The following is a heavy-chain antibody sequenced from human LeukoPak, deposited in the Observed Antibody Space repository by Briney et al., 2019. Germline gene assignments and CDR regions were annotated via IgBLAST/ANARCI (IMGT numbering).Heavy chain of an antibody. J-gene: IGHJ4*02. Sequence: PSETLSLTCTVSGGPISSSSAYWGWIRQPPGKGLEWIGSIYYSKNTYYNPSLKSRVTISADTSKNQFSLTLGSVSATDTAVYYCVSPRGFSYGYFDHWGQGTLVTVSS. CDR1: GGPISSSSAY. V-gene: IGHV4-39*01. D-gene: IGHD5-18*01. CDR3: VSPRGFSYGYFDH. CDR2: IYYSKNT.